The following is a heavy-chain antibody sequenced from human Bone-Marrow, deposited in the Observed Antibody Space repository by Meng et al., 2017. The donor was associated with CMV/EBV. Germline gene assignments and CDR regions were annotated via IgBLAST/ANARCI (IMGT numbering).Heavy chain of an antibody. CDR1: GFTFSDYY. CDR3: ARVDYYDSSAFDY. CDR2: ISSSGSTI. J-gene: IGHJ4*02. V-gene: IGHV3-11*01. D-gene: IGHD3-22*01. Sequence: LSLTCAASGFTFSDYYMSWIRQAPGKGLEWVSYISSSGSTIYYADSVKGRFTISRDNAKNSLYLQMNSLRAEDTAVYYCARVDYYDSSAFDYWGQGTLVTVSS.